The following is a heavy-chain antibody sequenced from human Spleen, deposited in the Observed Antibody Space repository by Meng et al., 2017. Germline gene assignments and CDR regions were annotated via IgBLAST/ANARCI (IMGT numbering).Heavy chain of an antibody. CDR2: IYYSGST. V-gene: IGHV4-39*07. CDR3: ARALYGDKSINFDS. J-gene: IGHJ4*02. Sequence: SETLSLTCTVSGGSISSNNYYWGWIRQPPGKGLEWIGSIYYSGSTYYNPSLKSRVTISLDTSKNQFSLKLSSVTAANTAVYYCARALYGDKSINFDSWGQRNLVTVSS. D-gene: IGHD4-23*01. CDR1: GGSISSNNYY.